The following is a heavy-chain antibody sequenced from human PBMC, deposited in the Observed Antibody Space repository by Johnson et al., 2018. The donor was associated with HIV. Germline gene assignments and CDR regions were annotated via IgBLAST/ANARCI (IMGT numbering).Heavy chain of an antibody. D-gene: IGHD6-19*01. J-gene: IGHJ3*01. CDR1: GFTFSSYW. CDR2: IYSGGST. Sequence: VQLVESGGGVVQPGRSLRLSCAASGFTFSSYWMSWVRQAPGKGLEWVSVIYSGGSTYYADSVKGRFTISRDNSKNTLYLQMNSMRGEDTAVYYCAKSGYSCGCYRVLYSNDAWGQGTMVTVSS. V-gene: IGHV3-66*02. CDR3: AKSGYSCGCYRVLYSNDA.